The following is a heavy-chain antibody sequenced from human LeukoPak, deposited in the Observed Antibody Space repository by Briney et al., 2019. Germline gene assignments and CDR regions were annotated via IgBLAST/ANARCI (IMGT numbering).Heavy chain of an antibody. CDR1: GGSFSGYY. Sequence: SETLSRTCAVYGGSFSGYYWSWIRQPPGKGLEWIGEINHSGSTNYNPSLKSRVTISVDTSKNQFSLKLSSVTAADTAVYYCARVGRGYCSSTSCSIIDYWGQGTLVTVSS. J-gene: IGHJ4*02. D-gene: IGHD2-2*01. CDR3: ARVGRGYCSSTSCSIIDY. CDR2: INHSGST. V-gene: IGHV4-34*01.